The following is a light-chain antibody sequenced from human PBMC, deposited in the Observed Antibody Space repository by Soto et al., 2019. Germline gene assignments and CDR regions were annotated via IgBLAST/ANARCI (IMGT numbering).Light chain of an antibody. CDR1: NSNVGSNT. Sequence: QSVLTQPPSASGTPGQRVTISCSGSNSNVGSNTVDWYQQLPGTAPKLLIYHNNQRPSGVPDRLSGSKSGTSASLAISGLQSEHEADYYCAAWDDSLNAVVFGGGTKLTVL. CDR3: AAWDDSLNAVV. CDR2: HNN. V-gene: IGLV1-44*01. J-gene: IGLJ2*01.